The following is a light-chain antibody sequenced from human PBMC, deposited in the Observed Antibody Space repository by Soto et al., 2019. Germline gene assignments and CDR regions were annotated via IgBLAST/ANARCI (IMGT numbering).Light chain of an antibody. V-gene: IGLV2-14*01. J-gene: IGLJ1*01. Sequence: QSALTQPASVSGSPGQSITISCTGTSSDIDTYNYVSWYQQHPGKAPKLIIYEVTNRPSGVSNHFSGSKSGNTASLVISGLQANDEADYYCSSYSTTNILVFGSGTKLTVL. CDR3: SSYSTTNILV. CDR1: SSDIDTYNY. CDR2: EVT.